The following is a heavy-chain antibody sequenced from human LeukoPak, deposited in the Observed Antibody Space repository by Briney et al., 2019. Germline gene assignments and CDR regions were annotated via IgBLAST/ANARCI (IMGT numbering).Heavy chain of an antibody. J-gene: IGHJ4*02. V-gene: IGHV3-23*01. Sequence: GGSLRLSCAASGFTFSSYAMSWVRQAPGKGLEWVSLITSSSGGTYYADSVKGRFTISRGNSKSTLYLQMNSLRAEDTAVYYCAKSDDYSFGYWGQGTLVTVSS. CDR1: GFTFSSYA. D-gene: IGHD3-16*01. CDR2: ITSSSGGT. CDR3: AKSDDYSFGY.